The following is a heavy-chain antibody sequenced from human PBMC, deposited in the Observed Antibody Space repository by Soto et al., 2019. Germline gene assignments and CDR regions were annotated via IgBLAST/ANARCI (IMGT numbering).Heavy chain of an antibody. D-gene: IGHD4-4*01. CDR1: GGSVSSGSHY. CDR2: IYYSGST. V-gene: IGHV4-61*01. CDR3: ARVTTVTSFDY. Sequence: QVQLQESGPGLVKPSETLSLTCTVSGGSVSSGSHYWSWIRQPPGKGLEWLGYIYYSGSTNYNPSLNSRVTISLDTSKNQFSLKLSSVTAADTAVYYCARVTTVTSFDYWGQGTLVTVSS. J-gene: IGHJ4*02.